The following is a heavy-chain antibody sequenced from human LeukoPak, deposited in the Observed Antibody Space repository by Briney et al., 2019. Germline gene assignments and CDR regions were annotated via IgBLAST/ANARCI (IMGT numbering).Heavy chain of an antibody. D-gene: IGHD3-10*01. CDR1: GGTFSSYA. CDR2: IIPIFGTA. V-gene: IGHV1-69*13. Sequence: GASVKVSCKASGGTFSSYAISWVRQAPGQGLEWMGGIIPIFGTANYAQKFQGRVTITADESTSTAYMELSSLRSEDTAVYYCATGPFGETANRFDPWGQGTLVTVSS. J-gene: IGHJ5*02. CDR3: ATGPFGETANRFDP.